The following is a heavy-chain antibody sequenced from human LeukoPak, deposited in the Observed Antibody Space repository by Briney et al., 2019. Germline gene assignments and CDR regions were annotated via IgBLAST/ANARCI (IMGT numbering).Heavy chain of an antibody. J-gene: IGHJ3*02. CDR2: IYYSGST. D-gene: IGHD6-13*01. CDR1: GGSISSSSYY. V-gene: IGHV4-39*07. Sequence: SETLSLTCTVSGGSISSSSYYWGWIRQPPGKGLEWIGSIYYSGSTYYNPSLKSRVTISVDTSKNQFSLKLSSVTAADTAVYYCARDRSDSSSWFDAFDIWGQGTMVTVSS. CDR3: ARDRSDSSSWFDAFDI.